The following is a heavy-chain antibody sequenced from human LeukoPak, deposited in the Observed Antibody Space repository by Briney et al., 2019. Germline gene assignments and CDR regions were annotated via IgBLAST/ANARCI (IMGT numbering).Heavy chain of an antibody. CDR2: IYSGGSS. CDR3: ARLPTGDY. D-gene: IGHD1-1*01. V-gene: IGHV3-53*01. CDR1: GFTVSSTY. Sequence: PGGSLRLSCAAAGFTVSSTYMSWVRQAPRKGLEWVSVIYSGGSSYYADSVKGRFTISRDNSKNTLYLQMNSLRVEDTAVYYCARLPTGDYWGQGTLVTVSS. J-gene: IGHJ4*02.